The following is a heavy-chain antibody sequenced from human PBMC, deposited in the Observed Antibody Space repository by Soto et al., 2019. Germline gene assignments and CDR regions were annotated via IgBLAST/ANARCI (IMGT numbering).Heavy chain of an antibody. CDR1: GFTFSSYA. V-gene: IGHV3-23*01. CDR3: AKRSSSSTCDY. D-gene: IGHD6-6*01. Sequence: EVQLLESGGGLVQPGESLRLSCAASGFTFSSYAMSWVRQAPGKGLEWVSVISGSDDSTYYADSVKGRFTISRDNSKNTLYLQMNSLRAEDTAGYYCAKRSSSSTCDYWGQGTLVTVSS. CDR2: ISGSDDST. J-gene: IGHJ4*02.